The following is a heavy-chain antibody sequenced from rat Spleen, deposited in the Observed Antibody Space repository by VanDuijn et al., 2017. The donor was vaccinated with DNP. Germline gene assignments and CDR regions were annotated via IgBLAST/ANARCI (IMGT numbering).Heavy chain of an antibody. CDR2: IGTSGGST. CDR1: GLTFSTSD. V-gene: IGHV5-25*01. Sequence: EVQLVESGGGLVQPGRSMKLSCAASGLTFSTSDMAWVRQAPAGGLEWVASIGTSGGSTYYRDSVKGRFTISRDDAESTLYLQMNSLRSEDMATYFCARHGRRVFDYWGQGVMVTVSS. D-gene: IGHD1-11*01. J-gene: IGHJ2*01. CDR3: ARHGRRVFDY.